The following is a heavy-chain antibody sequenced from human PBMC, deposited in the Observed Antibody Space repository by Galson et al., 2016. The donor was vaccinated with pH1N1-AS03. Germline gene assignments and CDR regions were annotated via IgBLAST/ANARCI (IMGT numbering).Heavy chain of an antibody. J-gene: IGHJ2*01. CDR3: ARHVCLTGVECFYGHFDL. CDR1: GGSLNYFY. V-gene: IGHV4-59*08. Sequence: SETLSLTCSVSGGSLNYFYWGWIRQPPGKGLEWIGYMYPTQSPQYNPSLGSRATISADTSKNQVSLELTSLTAADTAIYYCARHVCLTGVECFYGHFDLWGRGTTVTVSS. CDR2: MYPTQSP. D-gene: IGHD3-9*01.